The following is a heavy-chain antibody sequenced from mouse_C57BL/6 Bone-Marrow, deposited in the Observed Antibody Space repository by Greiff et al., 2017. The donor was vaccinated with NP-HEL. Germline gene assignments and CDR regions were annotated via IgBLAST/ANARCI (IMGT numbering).Heavy chain of an antibody. V-gene: IGHV1-18*01. D-gene: IGHD1-1*01. J-gene: IGHJ2*01. CDR1: GYTFTDYY. CDR2: INPNNGGT. Sequence: VQLQQSGPELVKPGASVKISCKASGYTFTDYYMDWVKQSHGQGLEWIGDINPNNGGTNYNQKFKGKATLTVDKSSSTAYMELRSLTSEDTAVYYCARASSGSSYADYWGQGTTLTVSS. CDR3: ARASSGSSYADY.